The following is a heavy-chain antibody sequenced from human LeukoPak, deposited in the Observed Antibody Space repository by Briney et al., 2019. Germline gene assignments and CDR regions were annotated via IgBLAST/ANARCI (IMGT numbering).Heavy chain of an antibody. V-gene: IGHV4-59*01. CDR1: GGSISSYY. D-gene: IGHD3-22*01. Sequence: PPETLSLTCTVSGGSISSYYWSWIRQPPGKGLEWIGDIYYSGSTNYNPSLKSRVTISVDTSKNQFSLKLSSVTAADTAVYYCARDIRQKGCYYDSSGYYYGDAFDIWGQGTMVTVSS. CDR2: IYYSGST. CDR3: ARDIRQKGCYYDSSGYYYGDAFDI. J-gene: IGHJ3*02.